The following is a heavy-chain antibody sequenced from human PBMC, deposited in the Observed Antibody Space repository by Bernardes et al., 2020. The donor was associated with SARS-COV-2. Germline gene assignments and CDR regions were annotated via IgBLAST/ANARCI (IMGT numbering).Heavy chain of an antibody. CDR3: ASFYGSGSYYRGFDY. D-gene: IGHD3-10*01. Sequence: GAFLKTSRNGSGYSFTSYWIGWVRQMPGKGPEWMVIIYPGDSDTIYSPSFQGQVTISADKSISTAYLQWSSLKPSDTAKYYCASFYGSGSYYRGFDYWGQGTLVTVSS. V-gene: IGHV5-51*01. J-gene: IGHJ4*02. CDR1: GYSFTSYW. CDR2: IYPGDSDT.